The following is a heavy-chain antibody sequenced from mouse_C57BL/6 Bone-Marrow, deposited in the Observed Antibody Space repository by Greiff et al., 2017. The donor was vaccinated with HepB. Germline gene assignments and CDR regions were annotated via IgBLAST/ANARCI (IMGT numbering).Heavy chain of an antibody. CDR2: IYPGSGST. Sequence: QVQLQQPGAELVKPGASVKMSCKASGYTFTSYWITWVKQRPGQGLEWIGDIYPGSGSTNYNEKFKSKATLTVDTSSSTAYMQLSSLPSEDSAVYYCARGWLRRRTWFAYWGQGTRVTVSA. V-gene: IGHV1-55*01. D-gene: IGHD2-2*01. CDR1: GYTFTSYW. J-gene: IGHJ3*01. CDR3: ARGWLRRRTWFAY.